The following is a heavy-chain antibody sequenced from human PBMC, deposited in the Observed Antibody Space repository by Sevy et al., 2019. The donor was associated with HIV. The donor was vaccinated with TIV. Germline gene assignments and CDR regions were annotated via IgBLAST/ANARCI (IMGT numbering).Heavy chain of an antibody. CDR3: ASDSGYSINWYPAY. J-gene: IGHJ4*02. Sequence: GGSLRLSCAASGFTFSSHGMHWVRQAPGKGLEWVAVMSYDGSYKSYGDSVKGRFTISRDDSKNTLYLQMNSLRPEDTDIYCCASDSGYSINWYPAYWGQGTLVTVSS. CDR2: MSYDGSYK. CDR1: GFTFSSHG. D-gene: IGHD6-13*01. V-gene: IGHV3-30*03.